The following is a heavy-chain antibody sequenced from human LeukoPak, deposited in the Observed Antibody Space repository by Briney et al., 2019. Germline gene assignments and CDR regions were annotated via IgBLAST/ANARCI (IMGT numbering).Heavy chain of an antibody. D-gene: IGHD3-9*01. V-gene: IGHV1-2*02. Sequence: GASVKVSCKASGYTFTGYNIHWVRQAPGQGLEWMGWINPNSGGTNYAQKFQGRVTMTRDTSISTAYMELSRLRSDDTAVYYCARGGSHVYYDILTGYQRGAFDIWGQGTMVTVSS. CDR1: GYTFTGYN. J-gene: IGHJ3*02. CDR2: INPNSGGT. CDR3: ARGGSHVYYDILTGYQRGAFDI.